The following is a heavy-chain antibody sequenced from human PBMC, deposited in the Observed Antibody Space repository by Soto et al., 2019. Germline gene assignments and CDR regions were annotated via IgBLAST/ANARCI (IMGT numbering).Heavy chain of an antibody. CDR1: GYSFTSYW. Sequence: PGESLKISCKGSGYSFTSYWIGWVRQMPGKGLEWMGIIYPGDSDTRYSPSFQGQVTISADKSISTAYLQWSSLKASDTAMYYCARQGADGIAVAEFDYWGQGTLVTVSS. J-gene: IGHJ4*02. CDR3: ARQGADGIAVAEFDY. CDR2: IYPGDSDT. D-gene: IGHD6-19*01. V-gene: IGHV5-51*01.